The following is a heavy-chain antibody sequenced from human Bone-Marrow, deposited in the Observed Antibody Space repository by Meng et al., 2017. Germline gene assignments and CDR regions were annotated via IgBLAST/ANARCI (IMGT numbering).Heavy chain of an antibody. D-gene: IGHD5-18*01. J-gene: IGHJ4*02. CDR3: AHLGNRYAGLTDY. CDR2: IYCDEDK. Sequence: KEEGATLVETTPPTTPPRSLGACSVSTSGTWGGWFLQAPGKGLEWIGLIYCDEDKRYSPSLKSRLTISEDKSKNQVALTVNNMDAVDTATYYCAHLGNRYAGLTDYWGQGTLVTVSS. V-gene: IGHV2-5*02. CDR1: ACSVSTSGTW.